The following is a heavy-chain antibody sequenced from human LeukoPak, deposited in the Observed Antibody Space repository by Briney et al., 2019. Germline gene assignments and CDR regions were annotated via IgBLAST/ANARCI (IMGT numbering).Heavy chain of an antibody. CDR1: GGSFSGYY. V-gene: IGHV4-34*01. J-gene: IGHJ4*02. D-gene: IGHD3-9*01. Sequence: PSETLPLTCAVYGGSFSGYYWSWIRQPPGKGLEWIGEINHSGSTNYNPSLKSRVTISVDTSKNQFSLKLSSETAADTAVYYCARGGVQYYDILTGYYTNYFDYWGQGTLVTVSS. CDR3: ARGGVQYYDILTGYYTNYFDY. CDR2: INHSGST.